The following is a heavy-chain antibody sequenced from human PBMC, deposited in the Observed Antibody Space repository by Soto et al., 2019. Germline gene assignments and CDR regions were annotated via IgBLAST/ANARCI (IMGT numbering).Heavy chain of an antibody. CDR3: ARGTYYDFWSGYYKRYNWFDP. J-gene: IGHJ5*02. V-gene: IGHV1-69*13. CDR2: IIPIFGTA. CDR1: GGTFSSYA. D-gene: IGHD3-3*01. Sequence: SVKVSCKASGGTFSSYAISWVRQAPGQGLEWMGGIIPIFGTANYAQKFQGRVTITADESTSTAYMELSSLRSEDTAVYYCARGTYYDFWSGYYKRYNWFDPWG.